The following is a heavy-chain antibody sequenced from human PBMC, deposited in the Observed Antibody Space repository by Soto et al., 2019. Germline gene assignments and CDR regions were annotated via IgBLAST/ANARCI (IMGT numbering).Heavy chain of an antibody. Sequence: KESGPTLVKPTQTLTLTCTFSGFSLSTSGVGVGWIRQPPGKALEWLALIYWNDDKRYSPSLKSRLTITKDTSKNQVVLTMTNMDPVDTATYYCAQTTTVTTSFDYWGQGTLVTVSS. D-gene: IGHD4-17*01. V-gene: IGHV2-5*01. J-gene: IGHJ4*02. CDR1: GFSLSTSGVG. CDR2: IYWNDDK. CDR3: AQTTTVTTSFDY.